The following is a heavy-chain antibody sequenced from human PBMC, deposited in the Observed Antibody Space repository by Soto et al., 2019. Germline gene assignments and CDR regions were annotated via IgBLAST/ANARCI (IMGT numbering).Heavy chain of an antibody. Sequence: SETCSDSCAGSGDFISRSKRWSWVRQPPGKGLEWIGEIYHSGSTNYNPSLKSRVIISVDKSKNQFSLKLSSVTDADTAVYYCARGERQQQRDYWGQGTLVTVS. CDR3: ARGERQQQRDY. CDR1: GDFISRSKR. V-gene: IGHV4-4*02. D-gene: IGHD6-13*01. CDR2: IYHSGST. J-gene: IGHJ4*02.